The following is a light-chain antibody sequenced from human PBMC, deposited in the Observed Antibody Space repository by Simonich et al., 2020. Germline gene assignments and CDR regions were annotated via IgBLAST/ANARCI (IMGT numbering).Light chain of an antibody. Sequence: SYELTQPPSVSVSPGQTARITCSGDALPKQYAYWYQQKPGQAPGLVIYKDSERHSGIPERFSGASSGTTVTLTISGVQAEDEADYYCQSADSSGTYRVFGGGTKLTVL. CDR3: QSADSSGTYRV. V-gene: IGLV3-25*03. J-gene: IGLJ3*02. CDR1: ALPKQY. CDR2: KDS.